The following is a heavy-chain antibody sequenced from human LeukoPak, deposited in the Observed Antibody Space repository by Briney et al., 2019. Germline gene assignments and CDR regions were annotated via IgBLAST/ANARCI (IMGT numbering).Heavy chain of an antibody. D-gene: IGHD1-26*01. CDR1: GYSFNSYG. J-gene: IGHJ4*02. Sequence: SVKVSCKASGYSFNSYGISWVRQAPGQGLEWMGGIIPIFGTANYAQKFQGRVTITADESTSTAYMELSSLRSEDTAVYYCARGGGELPYPDYWGQGTLVTVSS. CDR3: ARGGGELPYPDY. CDR2: IIPIFGTA. V-gene: IGHV1-69*13.